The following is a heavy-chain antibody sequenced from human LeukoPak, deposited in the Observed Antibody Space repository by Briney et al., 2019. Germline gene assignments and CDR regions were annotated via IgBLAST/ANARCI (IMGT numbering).Heavy chain of an antibody. Sequence: GGSLRLSCAASGFTFSTYNMNWVRQTPGKGLEWLSYIGSSGSPIYYADSVKGRFTISRDNAKNSVYLQMNSLRDEDTAVYYCARDYYSSGSYPFDFWGQGTLVTVSS. CDR3: ARDYYSSGSYPFDF. J-gene: IGHJ4*02. V-gene: IGHV3-48*02. CDR2: IGSSGSPI. CDR1: GFTFSTYN. D-gene: IGHD3-10*01.